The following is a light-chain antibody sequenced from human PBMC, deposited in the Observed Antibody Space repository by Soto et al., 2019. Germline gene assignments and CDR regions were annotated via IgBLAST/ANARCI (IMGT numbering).Light chain of an antibody. CDR2: GAS. CDR1: QSVSSN. CDR3: QQYNNWPLT. V-gene: IGKV3D-15*01. J-gene: IGKJ5*01. Sequence: ILPTQSPCTSFAAAGETATPSCKASQSVSSNLAWHQQRPGQAPRLLIYGASTRATGVPARFSGGGSGTEFTLTITSLQSEDFAVYWCQQYNNWPLTFGPGTRLEI.